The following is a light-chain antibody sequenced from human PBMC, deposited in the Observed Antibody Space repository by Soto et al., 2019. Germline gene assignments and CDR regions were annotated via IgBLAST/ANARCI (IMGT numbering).Light chain of an antibody. CDR2: DVN. J-gene: IGLJ2*01. Sequence: QSALTQPRSVSGSPGQSVTISCTGTSSDVGGYNYVSWYQQHPGKAPKLMIFDVNKRPSGVPDRFSGSKSGNTASLTISGLQAEDEADYYCCSYAGSYTFGVFGGGTKLTV. CDR3: CSYAGSYTFGV. CDR1: SSDVGGYNY. V-gene: IGLV2-11*01.